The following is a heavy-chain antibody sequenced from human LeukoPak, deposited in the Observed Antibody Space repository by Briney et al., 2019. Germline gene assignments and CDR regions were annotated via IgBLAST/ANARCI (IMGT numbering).Heavy chain of an antibody. Sequence: GGSLRLSCAASGFTFSSYWMSWVRQAPGKGLEWVAIISHDGSNKYYADSVKGRFTISRDNSKNTLYLQMNSLRPEDAAVYYCARDQELRNSFDYWGQGTLVTVSS. D-gene: IGHD1-7*01. CDR2: ISHDGSNK. V-gene: IGHV3-30*03. CDR1: GFTFSSYW. J-gene: IGHJ4*02. CDR3: ARDQELRNSFDY.